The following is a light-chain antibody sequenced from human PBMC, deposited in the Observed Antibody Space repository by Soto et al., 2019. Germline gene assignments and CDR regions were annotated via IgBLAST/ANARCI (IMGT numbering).Light chain of an antibody. CDR2: EVN. V-gene: IGLV2-8*01. CDR1: TRDVGGYTY. CDR3: SSYAGDNNPYV. J-gene: IGLJ1*01. Sequence: QSALTQPPSASGSTGQSVTISCTGTTRDVGGYTYVSWYQQHPGKAPKLLIFEVNKRPSGVPDRFSGSKSGNTASLTVSGLQAEDKGDYYCSSYAGDNNPYVFGTGTKLTVL.